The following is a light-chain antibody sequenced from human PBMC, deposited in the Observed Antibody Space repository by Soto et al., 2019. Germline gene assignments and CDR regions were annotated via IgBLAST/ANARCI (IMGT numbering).Light chain of an antibody. CDR1: SSDVGGYNY. CDR2: DVS. J-gene: IGLJ1*01. CDR3: CSYAGSPYV. Sequence: QSVLTQPRSVSWSPGQSVTISCTVTSSDVGGYNYVSWYQQHPGKAPKLMIYDVSKRPSGVPDRFSGSKSGSTASLTISGLQAEDEADYYCCSYAGSPYVFGTGTKVTVL. V-gene: IGLV2-11*01.